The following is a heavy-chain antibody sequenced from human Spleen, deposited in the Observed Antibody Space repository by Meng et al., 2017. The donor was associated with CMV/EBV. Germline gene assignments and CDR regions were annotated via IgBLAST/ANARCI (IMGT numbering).Heavy chain of an antibody. J-gene: IGHJ5*02. CDR2: IYYSGST. D-gene: IGHD3-10*01. CDR1: GDSVSSGSYY. V-gene: IGHV4-61*01. CDR3: ARAGPYGSGSYYPYDP. Sequence: GSLRLSCTVSGDSVSSGSYYWSWIRQPPGKRLEWIGYIYYSGSTNYNPSLKSRVTISVDTSKNQFSLKLSSVTAADTAVYYCARAGPYGSGSYYPYDPWGQGTLVTVSS.